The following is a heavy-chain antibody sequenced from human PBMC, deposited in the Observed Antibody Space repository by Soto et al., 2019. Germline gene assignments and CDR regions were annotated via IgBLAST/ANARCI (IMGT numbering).Heavy chain of an antibody. J-gene: IGHJ6*02. CDR1: GYTFTSYY. CDR2: INPSGVST. Sequence: GASVKVSCKASGYTFTSYYMHWVRQAPGQGLEWMGIINPSGVSTSYAQKFQGRVTMTRDTSTSTVYMELSSLRSEDTAVYYCARDQYDYVWGSYRKNYGMDVWGQGTTVTVSS. D-gene: IGHD3-16*02. CDR3: ARDQYDYVWGSYRKNYGMDV. V-gene: IGHV1-46*01.